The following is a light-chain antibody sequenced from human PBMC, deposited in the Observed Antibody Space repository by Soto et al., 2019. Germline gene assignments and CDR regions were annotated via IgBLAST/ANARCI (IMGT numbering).Light chain of an antibody. CDR3: RSYGGFNNVL. J-gene: IGLJ2*01. V-gene: IGLV2-8*01. CDR1: SSDVGGYNY. Sequence: QSALTQPPSASGSPGQSVIISCTGTSSDVGGYNYVSWYQQHPGKAPKLIIYEVTKRPSGVPYRFSGSKSGNTASLIVPGLQTEDEADYYCRSYGGFNNVLFGGGTKLTVL. CDR2: EVT.